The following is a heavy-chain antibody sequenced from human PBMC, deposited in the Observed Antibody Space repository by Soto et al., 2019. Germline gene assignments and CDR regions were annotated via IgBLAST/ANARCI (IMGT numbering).Heavy chain of an antibody. CDR2: ISYLGDHT. Sequence: GGSLRLSCAASGFSFSSYSMHWVRQAPGKGLEWVASISYLGDHTLHADSVKGRFIISRDNSKKALYLQMNSLRAEDTAVYYCARLGAKDILPTELADCGQGTLVTVSS. CDR3: ARLGAKDILPTELAD. D-gene: IGHD5-12*01. V-gene: IGHV3-30*03. J-gene: IGHJ4*02. CDR1: GFSFSSYS.